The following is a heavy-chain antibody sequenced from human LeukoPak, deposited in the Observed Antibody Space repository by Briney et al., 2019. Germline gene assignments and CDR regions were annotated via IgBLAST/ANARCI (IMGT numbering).Heavy chain of an antibody. D-gene: IGHD6-19*01. Sequence: ASVKVSCKASGYTFTSYGISWVRQAPGQGLEWMGWISAYNGNTNYAQKLQGRVTMTTDTSTSTAYMELRSLRSDDKAVYYCARDSAVAGNPPFDYWGQGTLVTVSS. CDR1: GYTFTSYG. CDR2: ISAYNGNT. V-gene: IGHV1-18*01. J-gene: IGHJ4*02. CDR3: ARDSAVAGNPPFDY.